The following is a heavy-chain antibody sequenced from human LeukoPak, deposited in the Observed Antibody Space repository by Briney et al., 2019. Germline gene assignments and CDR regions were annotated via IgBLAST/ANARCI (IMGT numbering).Heavy chain of an antibody. CDR3: AKSNGYGLIDI. D-gene: IGHD3-10*01. CDR1: GGSINSYY. V-gene: IGHV4-59*12. Sequence: SETLSLTCTVSGGSINSYYWTWIRQPPGKALEWIGNIFYTGSTYYSPSLKSRVTISLDTSRNQFSLRLNSVTAADTAVYYCAKSNGYGLIDIWGQGTMVTVSS. J-gene: IGHJ3*02. CDR2: IFYTGST.